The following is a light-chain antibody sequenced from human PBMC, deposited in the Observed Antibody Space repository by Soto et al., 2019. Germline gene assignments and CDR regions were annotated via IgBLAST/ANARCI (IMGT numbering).Light chain of an antibody. CDR3: QQYNTAPLT. V-gene: IGKV1-5*03. Sequence: DIQMTQSPSTLSAFVGDRVTITCRASQRLSDWLAWYQQKPGKAPKLLIYKASTLQSGVPSRFSGSGSGTEFTLTISSLQPDDFAIYYCQQYNTAPLTFGGGTKVEI. CDR1: QRLSDW. CDR2: KAS. J-gene: IGKJ4*01.